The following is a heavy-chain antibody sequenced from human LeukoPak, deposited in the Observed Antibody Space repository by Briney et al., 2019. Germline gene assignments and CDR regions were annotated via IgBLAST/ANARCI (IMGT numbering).Heavy chain of an antibody. D-gene: IGHD2-15*01. V-gene: IGHV3-30*04. Sequence: SCTASGGTFSSYAMHWVRQAPGKGLEWVAVISYDGSNKYYADSVKGRFTISRDNSKNTLYLQMNSLRAEDTAVYYCARDEVVVAATAKDDAFDIWGQGTMVTVSS. CDR1: GGTFSSYA. CDR3: ARDEVVVAATAKDDAFDI. J-gene: IGHJ3*02. CDR2: ISYDGSNK.